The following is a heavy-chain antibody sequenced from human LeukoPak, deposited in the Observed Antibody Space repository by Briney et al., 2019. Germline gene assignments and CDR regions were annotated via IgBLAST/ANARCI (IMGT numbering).Heavy chain of an antibody. CDR2: ISSIGST. J-gene: IGHJ3*01. CDR1: DDSFNAHY. D-gene: IGHD4-17*01. CDR3: ARDPTTVTKGFDV. Sequence: SETLSLTCSVSDDSFNAHYWTWIRHPPGKGLEWIGYISSIGSTNYNPSLKSRVTITIDTSKKQFSLKMTSVTAADTAVYYCARDPTTVTKGFDVWGQGTMVTVSS. V-gene: IGHV4-59*11.